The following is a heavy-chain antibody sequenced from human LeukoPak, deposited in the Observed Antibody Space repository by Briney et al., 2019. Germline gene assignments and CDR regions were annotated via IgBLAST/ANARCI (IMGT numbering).Heavy chain of an antibody. V-gene: IGHV4-39*07. CDR2: IYYSGST. Sequence: PSETLSLTCTVSGGSITSSSYYWGWIRQPPGNGLEWIGSIYYSGSTYYNPSLKSRVTISVDTSKNQFSLKLSSVTAADTAVYYCARDLGYGEFDYWGQGTLVTVSS. CDR1: GGSITSSSYY. D-gene: IGHD4-17*01. CDR3: ARDLGYGEFDY. J-gene: IGHJ4*02.